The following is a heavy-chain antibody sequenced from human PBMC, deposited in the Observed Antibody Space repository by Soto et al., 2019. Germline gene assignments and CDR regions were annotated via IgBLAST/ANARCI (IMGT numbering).Heavy chain of an antibody. CDR3: ARARRITRVRGANLGFDP. CDR1: GGSISSGGYY. CDR2: IYYSGST. J-gene: IGHJ5*02. V-gene: IGHV4-31*03. Sequence: QVQLQESGPGLVKPSQTLSLTCTVSGGSISSGGYYWSWIRQHPGKGLEWIGYIYYSGSTYYNPSRKSRVTISVDTSKNQFSLKLSSVTAADTAVYYCARARRITRVRGANLGFDPWGQGTLVTVSS. D-gene: IGHD3-10*01.